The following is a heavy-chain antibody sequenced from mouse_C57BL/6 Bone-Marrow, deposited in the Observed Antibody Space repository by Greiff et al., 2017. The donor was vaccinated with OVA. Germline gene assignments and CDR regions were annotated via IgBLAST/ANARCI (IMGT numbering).Heavy chain of an antibody. V-gene: IGHV2-9-2*01. CDR3: VRDRRGNYFDY. CDR1: GFSLTSYD. CDR2: IWTGGGT. J-gene: IGHJ2*01. Sequence: VQLQQSGPGLVAPSQSLSITCTVSGFSLTSYDISWIRQPPGKGLEWLGVIWTGGGTNYNSAFMSRLSISKDNSKSQVFLKMNSLQTDDTAIYYCVRDRRGNYFDYWGQGTTLTVSS.